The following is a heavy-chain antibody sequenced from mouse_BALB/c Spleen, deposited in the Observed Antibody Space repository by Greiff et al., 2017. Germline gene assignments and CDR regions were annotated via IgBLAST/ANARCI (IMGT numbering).Heavy chain of an antibody. J-gene: IGHJ3*01. CDR1: GFSLTSYG. CDR2: IWSDGST. Sequence: VQVQQSGPDLVAPSQSLSITCTVSGFSLTSYGVHWVRQPPGKGLEWLVVIWSDGSTTYNSALKSRLSISKDNSKSQVFLKMNSLQTDDTAMYYCARHRDGNGAWFDDWGEGTLVTVSA. V-gene: IGHV2-6-2*01. CDR3: ARHRDGNGAWFDD. D-gene: IGHD2-1*01.